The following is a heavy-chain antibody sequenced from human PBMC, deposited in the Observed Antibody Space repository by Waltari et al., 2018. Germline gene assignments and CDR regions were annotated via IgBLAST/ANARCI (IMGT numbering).Heavy chain of an antibody. V-gene: IGHV4-39*02. CDR1: GGSLSSSSYF. J-gene: IGHJ4*02. CDR3: ASEADYYDWSGFYSHYFGS. CDR2: IYYTGSV. Sequence: QLHLQESGPGLVKSSETLSLTCSVSGGSLSSSSYFWGWSRQPPGRGLEWIGGIYYTGSVYYSPSLKSRVTISLDASRNSLSLRLTSVTAADTAVYFCASEADYYDWSGFYSHYFGSWGQGTRVTVSS. D-gene: IGHD3-22*01.